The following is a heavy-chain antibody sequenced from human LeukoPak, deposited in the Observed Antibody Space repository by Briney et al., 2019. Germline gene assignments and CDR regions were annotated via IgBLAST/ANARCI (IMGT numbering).Heavy chain of an antibody. J-gene: IGHJ5*02. D-gene: IGHD5-12*01. CDR1: GGSISSSSYY. CDR2: IYYSGST. Sequence: PSETLSLTCTVSGGSISSSSYYWRWIRQPPGKGLEWIGSIYYSGSTYYNPSLKSRVTISVDTSKNQVSLKLNSVTAADTAVYYCARQYSGLNWFDPWGQGILVTVSS. V-gene: IGHV4-39*01. CDR3: ARQYSGLNWFDP.